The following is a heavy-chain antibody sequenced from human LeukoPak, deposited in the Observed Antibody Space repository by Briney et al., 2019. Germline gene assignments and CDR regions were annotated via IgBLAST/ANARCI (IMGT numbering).Heavy chain of an antibody. Sequence: SETLSLTCTVSGGSISGYYWSWIRQPAGKGLEWIGRIYPSGNTKYNPSLKSRATLSIDTSKNQFSLKLSSVTAADTAVYYCARDSLSTGFDYWGQGSLVTVSS. J-gene: IGHJ4*02. CDR1: GGSISGYY. CDR3: ARDSLSTGFDY. D-gene: IGHD1-14*01. V-gene: IGHV4-4*07. CDR2: IYPSGNT.